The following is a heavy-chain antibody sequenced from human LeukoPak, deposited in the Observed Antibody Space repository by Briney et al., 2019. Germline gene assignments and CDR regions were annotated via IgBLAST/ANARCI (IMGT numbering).Heavy chain of an antibody. CDR2: ISRSSGTI. D-gene: IGHD2-21*01. V-gene: IGHV3-11*01. J-gene: IGHJ4*02. CDR1: GFTFSDYY. CDR3: VREAKMTNIL. Sequence: NPGGSLRLSCAASGFTFSDYYMTWIHQAPGKGLEWVSHISRSSGTIYYADSVQGRFTVSRDNGKKSLYLQMSYLRAEDTAVYYCVREAKMTNILWGQGTLVTVSS.